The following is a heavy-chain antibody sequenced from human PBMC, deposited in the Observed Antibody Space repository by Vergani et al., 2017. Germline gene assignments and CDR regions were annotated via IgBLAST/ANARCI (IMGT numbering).Heavy chain of an antibody. Sequence: EVQVVEPGGGLVQPGGSLRLSCAASGFTVSSNYMSWVRQAPGKGLEWVSVIYSGGSTYYADSVKGRFIISRDNSKNTLYLQMNSLRAEDTAVYYCARDGRIDAEGTELDYWGQGTLVTVSS. CDR1: GFTVSSNY. CDR2: IYSGGST. V-gene: IGHV3-66*01. CDR3: ARDGRIDAEGTELDY. J-gene: IGHJ4*02. D-gene: IGHD1-14*01.